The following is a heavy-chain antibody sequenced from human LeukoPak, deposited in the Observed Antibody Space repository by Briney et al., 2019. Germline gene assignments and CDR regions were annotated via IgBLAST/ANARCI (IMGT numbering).Heavy chain of an antibody. J-gene: IGHJ4*02. CDR3: ARGEIAYFDY. CDR1: GGSISSGGYY. Sequence: TSQTLSLTCTVSGGSISSGGYYWSWIRQHPGKGLEWIGYINYSGSTYYNPSLKSRVTISVDTSKNQFSLKLSSVTAADTAVYYCARGEIAYFDYWGQGTLVTVSS. V-gene: IGHV4-31*03. CDR2: INYSGST.